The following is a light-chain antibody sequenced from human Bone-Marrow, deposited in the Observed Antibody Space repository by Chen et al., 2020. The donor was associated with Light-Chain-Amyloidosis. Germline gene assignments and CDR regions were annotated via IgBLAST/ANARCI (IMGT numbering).Light chain of an antibody. J-gene: IGLJ1*01. CDR2: EVT. Sequence: QSALTPPASVSGSPGQSITISCTGTSSDVGGDNHVSWYQQHPDKAPKLMIYEVTNRPSWVPDHFSGSKSDNTASLTISGLQTEDEADYFCSSYTITNTLVFGSGTRVTVL. V-gene: IGLV2-14*01. CDR3: SSYTITNTLV. CDR1: SSDVGGDNH.